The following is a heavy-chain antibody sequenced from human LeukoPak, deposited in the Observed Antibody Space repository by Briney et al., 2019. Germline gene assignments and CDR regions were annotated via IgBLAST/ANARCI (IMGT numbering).Heavy chain of an antibody. J-gene: IGHJ6*03. CDR1: GGSISTYY. CDR2: IHYSGST. V-gene: IGHV4-59*12. CDR3: ARRLVGYSSGWYGDDYYYYMDV. D-gene: IGHD6-19*01. Sequence: SETLSLTCTVSGGSISTYYWSWIRQPPGKGLEWIGYIHYSGSTYYNPSLKSRVTISVDTSKNLFSLKLSSVTPEDTAVYYCARRLVGYSSGWYGDDYYYYMDVWGKGTTVTISS.